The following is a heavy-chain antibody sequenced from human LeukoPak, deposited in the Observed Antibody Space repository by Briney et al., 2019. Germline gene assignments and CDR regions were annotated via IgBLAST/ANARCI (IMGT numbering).Heavy chain of an antibody. CDR2: IKQDGSEK. J-gene: IGHJ4*02. V-gene: IGHV3-7*01. CDR1: GFTFSSYW. Sequence: GGSLRLPCAASGFTFSSYWMSWVRQAPGKGLEWVANIKQDGSEKYYVDSVKGRFTISRGNAKNSLYLQMNSLRAEDTAVYYCARGGAAAGTLIDYWGQGTLVTVSS. D-gene: IGHD6-13*01. CDR3: ARGGAAAGTLIDY.